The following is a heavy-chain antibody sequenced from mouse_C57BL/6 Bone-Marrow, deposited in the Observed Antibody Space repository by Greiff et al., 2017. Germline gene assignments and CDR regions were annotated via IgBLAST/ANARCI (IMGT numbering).Heavy chain of an antibody. J-gene: IGHJ3*01. CDR3: ASAYDGYLAWFAY. CDR1: GYSITSCYY. V-gene: IGHV3-6*01. D-gene: IGHD2-3*01. CDR2: ISYDGSN. Sequence: VQLKQSGPGLVKPSQSLSLTCSVTGYSITSCYYWNWIRQFPGNKLEWMGYISYDGSNNYNPSLKNRISITRDTSKNQFFLKLNSVTTEDTATYYCASAYDGYLAWFAYWGQGTLVTVSA.